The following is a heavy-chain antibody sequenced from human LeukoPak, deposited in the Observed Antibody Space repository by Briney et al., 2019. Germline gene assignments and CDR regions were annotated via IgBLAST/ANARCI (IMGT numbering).Heavy chain of an antibody. Sequence: SGTLSPTCTVSGGSISSYYWNWIRQPPGEGLEWIGYIYYSGSTNYNPSLKSRVTISVDTSKNQFSLKLNSVTAADTAVYYCARSLQYNNNNYFYYGMDVWGQGTTVTVSS. CDR2: IYYSGST. V-gene: IGHV4-59*01. CDR1: GGSISSYY. D-gene: IGHD3-10*01. J-gene: IGHJ6*02. CDR3: ARSLQYNNNNYFYYGMDV.